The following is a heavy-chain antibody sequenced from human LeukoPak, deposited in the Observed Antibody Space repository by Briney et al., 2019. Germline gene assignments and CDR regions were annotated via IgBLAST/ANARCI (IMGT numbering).Heavy chain of an antibody. CDR1: GGSFSGYY. CDR3: ARGRRVAAGLFYYYYYYYMDV. Sequence: SETLSLTCAVYGGSFSGYYWSWIRQPPGKGLEWIGEINHSGSTNYNPSLKSRVTIPVDTSKNQFSLKLSSVTAADTAVYYCARGRRVAAGLFYYYYYYYMDVWGKGTTVTVSS. V-gene: IGHV4-34*01. J-gene: IGHJ6*03. D-gene: IGHD6-13*01. CDR2: INHSGST.